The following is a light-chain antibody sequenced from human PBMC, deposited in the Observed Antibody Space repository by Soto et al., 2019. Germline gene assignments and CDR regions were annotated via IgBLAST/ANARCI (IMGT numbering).Light chain of an antibody. Sequence: ENVLTQSPCTLALSPGERATLSCRASQSVSNNYLAWYQQKPGQAPRLLIYGASNRATGIPDRFSGSGSGTEFTLTISSLQSEDFAVYYCQQYSNWPPITFGQGTRLEIK. CDR3: QQYSNWPPIT. CDR2: GAS. CDR1: QSVSNNY. J-gene: IGKJ5*01. V-gene: IGKV3-20*01.